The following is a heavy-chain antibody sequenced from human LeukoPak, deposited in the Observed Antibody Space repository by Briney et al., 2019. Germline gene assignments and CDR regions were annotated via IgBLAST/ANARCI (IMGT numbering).Heavy chain of an antibody. CDR2: IRSKANSYAT. CDR1: GFTFSGSA. Sequence: GGSLRLSCAASGFTFSGSAMHWVRQASGKGLEWVGRIRSKANSYATAYAASVKGRFTISRDDSKNTAYLQMNSLKTEDTAVYYCTRPYDSSGYHGADWGQGTLVTVSS. J-gene: IGHJ4*02. CDR3: TRPYDSSGYHGAD. V-gene: IGHV3-73*01. D-gene: IGHD3-22*01.